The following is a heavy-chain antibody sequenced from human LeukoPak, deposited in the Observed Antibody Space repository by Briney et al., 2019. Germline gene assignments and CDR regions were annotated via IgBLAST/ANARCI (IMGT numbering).Heavy chain of an antibody. Sequence: KPGGSRRLSCAASGFTFSSYSMDWVRQAPGKGLEWVSSISSSSSYIYYADSVKGRFTISRDNAKNSLYLQMNSLRAEDTAVYYCARVDDYGDREGAFDIWGQGTMVTVSS. CDR3: ARVDDYGDREGAFDI. CDR2: ISSSSSYI. CDR1: GFTFSSYS. V-gene: IGHV3-21*01. D-gene: IGHD4-17*01. J-gene: IGHJ3*02.